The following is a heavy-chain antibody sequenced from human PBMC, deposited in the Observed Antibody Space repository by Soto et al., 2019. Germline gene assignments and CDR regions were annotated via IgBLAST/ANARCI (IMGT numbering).Heavy chain of an antibody. V-gene: IGHV4-59*08. Sequence: SETLSLTCTVPGGSISSYYWSWIRQPPGKGLEWIGYIFYTGSTYYNPSLTSRVTRSVDTSKNQFSLMLTSVTAADRAVYYCARVTESLGVYGMDVWGLGTTVTVSS. CDR3: ARVTESLGVYGMDV. CDR1: GGSISSYY. J-gene: IGHJ6*02. CDR2: IFYTGST. D-gene: IGHD1-26*01.